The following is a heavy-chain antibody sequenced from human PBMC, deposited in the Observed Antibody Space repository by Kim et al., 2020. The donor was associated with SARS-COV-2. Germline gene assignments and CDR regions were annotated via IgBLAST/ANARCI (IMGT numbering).Heavy chain of an antibody. CDR3: ARGVAAGTYYFDY. J-gene: IGHJ4*02. D-gene: IGHD6-13*01. Sequence: AKKFQGRVTLTADESTSTAYMELSSLRSEDTAVYYCARGVAAGTYYFDYWGQGTLVTVSS. V-gene: IGHV1-69*01.